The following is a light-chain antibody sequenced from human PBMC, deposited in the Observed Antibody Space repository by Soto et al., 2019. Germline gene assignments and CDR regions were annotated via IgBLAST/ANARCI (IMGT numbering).Light chain of an antibody. CDR2: GAS. V-gene: IGKV1-39*01. Sequence: DIQMTQSPSSLSASVGDRVSITCRAGQSINRFLNWYQQKPGKAPKLLIYGASSLQSGVPSRFSGSGSGTDFTLTISSLQPEDFATYYCQQSYSSPQTFDQGTKVEIK. CDR1: QSINRF. CDR3: QQSYSSPQT. J-gene: IGKJ1*01.